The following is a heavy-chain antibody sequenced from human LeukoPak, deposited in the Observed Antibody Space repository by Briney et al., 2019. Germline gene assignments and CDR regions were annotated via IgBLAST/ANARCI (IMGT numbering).Heavy chain of an antibody. Sequence: GGSLRLSCAASGFTFSSYWMSWVRQAPGRGLEWVAHIKHDGSEEYYVDSMKGRFTVSRDNAKNSLYLQMNSLRAEDTAVYYCARETWELPNDYWGQGTLVTVSS. J-gene: IGHJ4*02. CDR1: GFTFSSYW. CDR2: IKHDGSEE. D-gene: IGHD1-26*01. CDR3: ARETWELPNDY. V-gene: IGHV3-7*01.